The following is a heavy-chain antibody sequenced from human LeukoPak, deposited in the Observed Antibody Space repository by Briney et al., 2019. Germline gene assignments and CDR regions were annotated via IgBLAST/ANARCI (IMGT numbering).Heavy chain of an antibody. D-gene: IGHD3-10*01. Sequence: GGSLRLSCEASGFTFSSYWMSWVRQAPGKGLEWVANIRQDGSEKYYVDSVEGRFTISRDNAKNSLYLQMNSLRAEDTAVYYCARDRRYYYGSGSYFFDLWGRGTLVTVSS. V-gene: IGHV3-7*01. CDR2: IRQDGSEK. J-gene: IGHJ2*01. CDR3: ARDRRYYYGSGSYFFDL. CDR1: GFTFSSYW.